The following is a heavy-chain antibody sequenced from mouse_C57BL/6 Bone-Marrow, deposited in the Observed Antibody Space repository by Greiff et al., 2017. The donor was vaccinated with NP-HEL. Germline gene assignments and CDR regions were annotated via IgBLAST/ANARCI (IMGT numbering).Heavy chain of an antibody. V-gene: IGHV5-6*02. CDR2: ISSGGSYT. CDR3: ATGDGYYAMDY. Sequence: EVKLVESGGDLVKPGGSLKLSCAASGFTFSSYGMSWVRQTPDKRLEWVATISSGGSYTYYPDSVKGRFTISRDNAKNTLYLQMSSLKSEDTAMYYCATGDGYYAMDYWGQGTSVTVSS. J-gene: IGHJ4*01. CDR1: GFTFSSYG. D-gene: IGHD2-3*01.